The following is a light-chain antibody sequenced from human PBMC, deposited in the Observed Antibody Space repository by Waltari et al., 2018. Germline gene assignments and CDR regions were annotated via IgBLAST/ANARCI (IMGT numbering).Light chain of an antibody. J-gene: IGKJ4*01. Sequence: EIVLTQSPATLSLSPGERATLSCWASQNIGRHLAWYQQRPGQAPSLVIYDASNRATGIPARFSGSGSATDFTLTISSLEPEDFAVYYCQQRSTWPLTFGGGTKVDIK. CDR3: QQRSTWPLT. V-gene: IGKV3-11*01. CDR1: QNIGRH. CDR2: DAS.